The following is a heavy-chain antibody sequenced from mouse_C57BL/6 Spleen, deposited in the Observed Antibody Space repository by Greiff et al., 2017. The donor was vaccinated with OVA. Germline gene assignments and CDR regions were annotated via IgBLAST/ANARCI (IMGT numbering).Heavy chain of an antibody. J-gene: IGHJ2*01. V-gene: IGHV14-3*01. Sequence: VQLQQSVAELVRPGASVKLSCTASGYTFTNSYMHWVKQRPEQGLEWIGRIDPADGNTKYAPKFQGKATITADTSSNTAYLQLSSLTSEDTAIYYCASDTPIADDWGQGTTLTVSS. CDR2: IDPADGNT. CDR1: GYTFTNSY. CDR3: ASDTPIADD.